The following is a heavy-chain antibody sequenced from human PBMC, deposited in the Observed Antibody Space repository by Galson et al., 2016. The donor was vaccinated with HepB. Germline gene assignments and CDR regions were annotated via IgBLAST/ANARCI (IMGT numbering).Heavy chain of an antibody. Sequence: SLRLSCAASGFTFSNYGMSWVRQAPGKGLEWVSHIRGSGGVTYYADSVKGRFTISRDDSQHTLFLQMNSLRADDTAIYYCAKGKWSWNTHFDYWGHGTLVTVSS. CDR1: GFTFSNYG. CDR3: AKGKWSWNTHFDY. CDR2: IRGSGGVT. J-gene: IGHJ4*01. V-gene: IGHV3-23*01. D-gene: IGHD1/OR15-1a*01.